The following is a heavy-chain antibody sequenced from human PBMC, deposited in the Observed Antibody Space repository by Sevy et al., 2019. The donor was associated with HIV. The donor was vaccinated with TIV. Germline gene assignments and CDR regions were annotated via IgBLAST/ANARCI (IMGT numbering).Heavy chain of an antibody. J-gene: IGHJ4*02. CDR2: IRGSSATI. V-gene: IGHV3-48*04. Sequence: GGSLRLSCVASGFTYSMNWVRQAPGKGLEGVAYIRGSSATIHYADSVKGRFTISRDNAKNSLYLQMNSLRAEDMAVYYCARQRGGYGWLYYFDYWGQGTLVTVSS. CDR1: GFTYS. CDR3: ARQRGGYGWLYYFDY. D-gene: IGHD2-8*02.